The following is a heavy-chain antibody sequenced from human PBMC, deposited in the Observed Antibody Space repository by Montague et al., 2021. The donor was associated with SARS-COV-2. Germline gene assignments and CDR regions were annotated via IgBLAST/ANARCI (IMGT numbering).Heavy chain of an antibody. CDR2: ITGSGSNT. Sequence: SLRLSCAASGFALSNYAMSWVRQAPGKGLEWVSAITGSGSNTYYAGSMKGRFTIFRDNSRSTLYLQINSLRAEDTAVYYCARQNWNDGGDYWGQGTLVTVSS. CDR1: GFALSNYA. CDR3: ARQNWNDGGDY. J-gene: IGHJ4*02. V-gene: IGHV3-23*01. D-gene: IGHD1-1*01.